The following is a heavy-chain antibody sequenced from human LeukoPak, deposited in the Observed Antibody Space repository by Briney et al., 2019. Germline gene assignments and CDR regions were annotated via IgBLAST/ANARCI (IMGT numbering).Heavy chain of an antibody. CDR1: GGSISSYY. J-gene: IGHJ4*02. CDR3: ARVTGYMIEDYFDY. Sequence: PSETLSLTCTVSGGSISSYYWSWLRQPPGKGLEWIGYIYYSGSTNYNPSLKSRVTISVDTSKNQFSLKLSSVTAADTAVYYCARVTGYMIEDYFDYWGQGILVTVSS. V-gene: IGHV4-59*01. CDR2: IYYSGST. D-gene: IGHD3-9*01.